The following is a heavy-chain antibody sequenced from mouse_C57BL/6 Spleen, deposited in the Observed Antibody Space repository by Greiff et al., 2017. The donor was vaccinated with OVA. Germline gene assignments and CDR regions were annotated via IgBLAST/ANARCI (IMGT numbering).Heavy chain of an antibody. V-gene: IGHV1-52*01. CDR1: GYTFTSYW. CDR2: IDPSDSET. J-gene: IGHJ3*01. CDR3: ARGDSAGYCAWFAY. Sequence: VQLQQPGAELVRPGSSVKLSCKASGYTFTSYWMHWVKQRPIQGLEWIGNIDPSDSETHYNQKFKDKATLTVAKSSSTAYMQLSSLTSEDSAVYYCARGDSAGYCAWFAYWGQGTLVTVSA. D-gene: IGHD3-2*02.